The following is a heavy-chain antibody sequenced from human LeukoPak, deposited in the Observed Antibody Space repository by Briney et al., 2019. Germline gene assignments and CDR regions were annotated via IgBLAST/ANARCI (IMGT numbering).Heavy chain of an antibody. V-gene: IGHV3-21*04. CDR3: VKDLGRYRNNCFDY. J-gene: IGHJ4*02. CDR2: ISSSSGYI. D-gene: IGHD1-26*01. Sequence: GGSLRLSCAASGFTFGTYSMNWVRQAPGKGLEWVSSISSSSGYIYYADSVKGRFTISRDNAKNSLYLQMNSLRAEDTAVYYCVKDLGRYRNNCFDYWGQGTLVTVSS. CDR1: GFTFGTYS.